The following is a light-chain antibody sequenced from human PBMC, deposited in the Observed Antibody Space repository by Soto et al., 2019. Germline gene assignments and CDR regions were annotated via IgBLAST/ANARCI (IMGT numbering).Light chain of an antibody. J-gene: IGLJ3*02. Sequence: QLVLTQPPSVSGAPGQRVTISCTGSSSNIGAGYDVHWYQQLPGTAPKLLIYGNSNRPSGVPDRFSGSKSGTSAFLAITGLQAEDEADYYCQSYDSSQSALFGGGTQLTVL. V-gene: IGLV1-40*01. CDR3: QSYDSSQSAL. CDR1: SSNIGAGYD. CDR2: GNS.